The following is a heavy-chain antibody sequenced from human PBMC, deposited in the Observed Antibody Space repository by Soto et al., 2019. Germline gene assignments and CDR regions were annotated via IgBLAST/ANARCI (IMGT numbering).Heavy chain of an antibody. CDR2: INHSVTT. V-gene: IGHV4-34*01. D-gene: IGHD3-3*01. CDR3: ARGGRGRIPIFAGVTNWFDP. CDR1: GGSFSGYN. Sequence: QVKLQQWGAGLLKPSETLSLTCAVYGGSFSGYNWSWVRQPPGKGLEWIGEINHSVTTTYNPSLKSRVTISIDTSKNQFSLKLSSVTAADTAVYYCARGGRGRIPIFAGVTNWFDPWGQGTLVTVSS. J-gene: IGHJ5*02.